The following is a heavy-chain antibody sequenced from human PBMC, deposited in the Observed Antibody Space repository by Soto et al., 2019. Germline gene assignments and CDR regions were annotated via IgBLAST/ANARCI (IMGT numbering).Heavy chain of an antibody. CDR1: GFTFSDYG. D-gene: IGHD2-21*01. J-gene: IGHJ4*02. V-gene: IGHV3-30*18. CDR3: AKDLWMAIMIFDY. CDR2: ISYDGSNK. Sequence: QVQLVESGGGVVQPGRSLRLSCAASGFTFSDYGIHWVRQAPGKGLEWVAVISYDGSNKYYADSVKGRFTISRDNSKNTLYLQMNSLRAEDTAVYYCAKDLWMAIMIFDYWGQGTLVTVSS.